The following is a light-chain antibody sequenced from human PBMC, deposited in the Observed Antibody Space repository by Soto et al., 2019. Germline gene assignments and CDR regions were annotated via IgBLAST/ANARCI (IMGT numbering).Light chain of an antibody. J-gene: IGKJ4*01. CDR3: QQQSNWPPLT. CDR2: DAS. Sequence: EIVLTQSPSTLSLSPGERATLSCRASQSVSSYLAWYQQKPGQAPRLLIYDASTRATGIPARFSGSGSGTDFTLTISSLEPEDFAVYYCQQQSNWPPLTFGGGTKVEIK. V-gene: IGKV3-11*01. CDR1: QSVSSY.